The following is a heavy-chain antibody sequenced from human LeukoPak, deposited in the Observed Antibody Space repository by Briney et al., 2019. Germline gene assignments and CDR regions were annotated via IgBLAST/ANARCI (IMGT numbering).Heavy chain of an antibody. CDR3: ASYGSGSYYYGFDP. V-gene: IGHV4-30-2*01. CDR2: IYHSGST. J-gene: IGHJ5*02. CDR1: GGSISSGGYS. Sequence: SQTLSLTCVVSGGSISSGGYSWSWIRQPPGKGLEWIGYIYHSGSTYYNPSLKSRVTISVDRSKNQFSLKLSSVTAADTAVYYCASYGSGSYYYGFDPWGQGTLVTVSS. D-gene: IGHD3-10*01.